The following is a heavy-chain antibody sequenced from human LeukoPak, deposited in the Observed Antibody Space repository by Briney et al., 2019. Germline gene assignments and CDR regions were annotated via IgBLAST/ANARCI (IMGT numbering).Heavy chain of an antibody. V-gene: IGHV3-7*03. CDR2: IKPDGSKE. CDR3: ARDAMRGGDLDY. Sequence: GGSLRLSCAASGFTLSSYWMTWVRQAPGKGLEWVAKIKPDGSKEYYVDSVKGRFTISRDNAKNSLYLQMNSLRAEDTAVYYCARDAMRGGDLDYGGQGTLVTVSS. CDR1: GFTLSSYW. J-gene: IGHJ4*02. D-gene: IGHD2-2*01.